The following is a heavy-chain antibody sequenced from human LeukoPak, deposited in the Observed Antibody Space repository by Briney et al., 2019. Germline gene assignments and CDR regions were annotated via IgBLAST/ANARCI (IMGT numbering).Heavy chain of an antibody. CDR1: SGSISSYY. CDR3: ARLSKTLVFLDYYYGMDV. J-gene: IGHJ6*02. D-gene: IGHD2/OR15-2a*01. Sequence: SETLSLTCTVSSGSISSYYWSWIRQPPGKGLEWIGYIYYSGSTNYNPSLKSRVTISVDTSKNQFSLKLSSVTAADTAVYYCARLSKTLVFLDYYYGMDVWGQGTTVTVSS. V-gene: IGHV4-59*08. CDR2: IYYSGST.